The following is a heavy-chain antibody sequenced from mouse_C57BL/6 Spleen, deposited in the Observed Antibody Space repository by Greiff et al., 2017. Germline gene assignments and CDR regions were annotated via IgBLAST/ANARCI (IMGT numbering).Heavy chain of an antibody. Sequence: EVKLVESGGGLVKPGGSLKLSCAASGFTFSDYGMHWVRQAPEKGLEWVAYISSGSSTIYYADKVKGRFTISRDNAKNTLFLQMTSLRSEDTAMYYCANGKGYFDVWGTGTTVTVSS. D-gene: IGHD2-1*01. V-gene: IGHV5-17*01. CDR2: ISSGSSTI. J-gene: IGHJ1*03. CDR1: GFTFSDYG. CDR3: ANGKGYFDV.